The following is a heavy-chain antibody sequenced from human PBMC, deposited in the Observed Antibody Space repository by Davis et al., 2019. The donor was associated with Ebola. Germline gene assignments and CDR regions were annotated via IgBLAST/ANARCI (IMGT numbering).Heavy chain of an antibody. J-gene: IGHJ4*02. CDR2: ISSDGSYI. Sequence: GESLKISCAASGFTFSSYWMSWVRQAPGKGLEWVSSISSDGSYIFYADSAKGRFTISRDNAKNSLYLQMNSLRAEDTAVYYCARERYYYGSGSYYYYFDYWGQGTLVTVSS. CDR1: GFTFSSYW. D-gene: IGHD3-10*01. CDR3: ARERYYYGSGSYYYYFDY. V-gene: IGHV3-21*01.